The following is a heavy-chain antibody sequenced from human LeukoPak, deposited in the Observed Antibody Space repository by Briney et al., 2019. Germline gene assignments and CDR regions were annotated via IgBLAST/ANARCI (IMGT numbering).Heavy chain of an antibody. CDR3: TRLTDLAGTYDYVGFDY. CDR2: IRSTANTYAA. D-gene: IGHD3-16*01. J-gene: IGHJ4*02. Sequence: GGSLRLSCAASGFTFSDSAIHWVRQASGKGLEWVGRIRSTANTYAAAYAASVKGRFTISRDDSKNTAYLQMNSLKPEDTAVYYCTRLTDLAGTYDYVGFDYWGQGTLVTVSS. V-gene: IGHV3-73*01. CDR1: GFTFSDSA.